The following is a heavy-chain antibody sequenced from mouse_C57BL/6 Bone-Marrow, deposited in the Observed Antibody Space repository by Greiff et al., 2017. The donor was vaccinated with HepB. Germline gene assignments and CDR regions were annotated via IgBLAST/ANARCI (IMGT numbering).Heavy chain of an antibody. CDR2: ISDGGSYT. V-gene: IGHV5-4*01. J-gene: IGHJ2*01. Sequence: EVQGVESGGGLVKPGGSLKLSCAASGFTFSSYAMSWVRQTPEKRLEWVATISDGGSYTYYPDNVKGPFTISRDNAKNNLYLQMSHLKSEDTAMYYCARVSLYYYCSILFAYWGQGTTLTVSS. D-gene: IGHD1-1*01. CDR3: ARVSLYYYCSILFAY. CDR1: GFTFSSYA.